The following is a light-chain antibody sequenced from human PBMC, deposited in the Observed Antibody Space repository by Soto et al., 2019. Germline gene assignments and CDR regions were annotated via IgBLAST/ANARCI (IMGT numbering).Light chain of an antibody. CDR2: GAS. V-gene: IGKV1-6*01. CDR3: LQDYSYPRT. CDR1: QGIRTD. J-gene: IGKJ1*01. Sequence: AVQPNPSPSSPSASLWDRMTITCPASQGIRTDLGWYQQKPGKAPKVLIFGASTLQSGVPSRFSGSGSGTDFTLTISSLQPEDLGTYYCLQDYSYPRTFGQGTKVDIK.